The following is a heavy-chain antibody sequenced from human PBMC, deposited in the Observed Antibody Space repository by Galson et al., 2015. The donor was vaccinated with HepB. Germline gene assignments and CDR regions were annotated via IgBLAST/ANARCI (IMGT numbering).Heavy chain of an antibody. D-gene: IGHD3-3*01. Sequence: SVKVSCKASGYTFTSYYMHWVRQAPGQGLEWMGIINPSGGSTSYAQKFQGRVTMTRDTSTGTVYMELSSLRSEDTAVYYCARDPTYYDFWSAVPYYYYGMDVWGQGTTVTVSS. V-gene: IGHV1-46*01. CDR3: ARDPTYYDFWSAVPYYYYGMDV. CDR2: INPSGGST. J-gene: IGHJ6*02. CDR1: GYTFTSYY.